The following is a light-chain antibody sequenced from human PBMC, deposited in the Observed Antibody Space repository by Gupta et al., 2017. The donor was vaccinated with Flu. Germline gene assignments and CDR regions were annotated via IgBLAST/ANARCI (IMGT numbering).Light chain of an antibody. CDR1: QSLVHSDGSTY. CDR2: KVS. V-gene: IGKV2-30*02. J-gene: IGKJ2*01. CDR3: LQGTHWPYT. Sequence: DVVMTQSPLSLPVTFGQPASISCRSSQSLVHSDGSTYLTWFQQRPGQAPRRLIYKVSNRDSGVPDRFSGGGSGTDFSLQISTVEAEDVAIYYCLQGTHWPYTFGQGTKLEIK.